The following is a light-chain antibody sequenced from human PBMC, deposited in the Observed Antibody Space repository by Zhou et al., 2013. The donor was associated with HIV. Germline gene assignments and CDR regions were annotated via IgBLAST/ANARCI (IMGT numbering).Light chain of an antibody. CDR3: QQYNNLPWT. J-gene: IGKJ1*01. CDR2: DVS. CDR1: QDINNY. Sequence: DIQMTQSPSSLSASVGDRVTITCQASQDINNYLNWYQQKPGLAPKLLIFDVSSLETGVPSRFSGSGSGTDFTFTISSLQPEDIATYYCQQYNNLPWTFGQGTKVE. V-gene: IGKV1-33*01.